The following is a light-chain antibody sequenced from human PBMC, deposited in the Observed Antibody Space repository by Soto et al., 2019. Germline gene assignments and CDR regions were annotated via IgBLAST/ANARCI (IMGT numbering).Light chain of an antibody. CDR3: AAWDDSLSVNYV. CDR2: RNN. V-gene: IGLV1-47*01. CDR1: SSNIGSNY. J-gene: IGLJ1*01. Sequence: QSVLTQPPSASGTPGQTVTISCSGSSSNIGSNYVYWYQQLPGTAPKRLIYRNNQRPSGVPDRFSGSKSGTSASLAISGLQSEDEADYYCAAWDDSLSVNYVFGTGTQLTVL.